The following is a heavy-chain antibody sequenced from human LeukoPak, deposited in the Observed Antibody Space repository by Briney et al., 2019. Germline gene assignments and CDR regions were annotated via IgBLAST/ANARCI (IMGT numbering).Heavy chain of an antibody. CDR1: GFTFSSYV. CDR2: ISYDGSNE. Sequence: GRSLRLSCAASGFTFSSYVMHWVRQAPGKGLEWVAIISYDGSNEYYADSVKGRFTISRDNAKNSLYLQMNSLRAEDTAVYYCARELTYYYGSGSYSEATYYYYYMDVWGKGTTVTISS. CDR3: ARELTYYYGSGSYSEATYYYYYMDV. D-gene: IGHD3-10*01. V-gene: IGHV3-30*04. J-gene: IGHJ6*03.